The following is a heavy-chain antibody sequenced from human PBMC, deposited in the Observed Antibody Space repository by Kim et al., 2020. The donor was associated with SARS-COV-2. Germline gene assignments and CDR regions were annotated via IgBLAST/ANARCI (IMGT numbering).Heavy chain of an antibody. Sequence: SVKVSCKASGGTFSSYAISWVRQAPGQGLEWMGRIIPILGIANYAQKFQGRVTITADKSTSTAYMELSSLRSEDTAVYYCARASIVGATNLVDYWGQGTLVTVSS. CDR2: IIPILGIA. CDR1: GGTFSSYA. V-gene: IGHV1-69*04. J-gene: IGHJ4*02. D-gene: IGHD1-26*01. CDR3: ARASIVGATNLVDY.